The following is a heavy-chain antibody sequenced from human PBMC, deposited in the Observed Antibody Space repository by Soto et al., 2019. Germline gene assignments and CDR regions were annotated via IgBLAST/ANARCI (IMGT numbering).Heavy chain of an antibody. CDR2: IYPSDSDT. V-gene: IGHV5-51*01. J-gene: IGHJ6*02. Sequence: GESLKISCKGSGYSLSNFWIGWVRQMPGKGLEWMGIIYPSDSDTRYSPSFQGQVTISADKSSRTAYLQWSSLKASDSAMYYCARLPQDYYYHGMDVWGQGTKVTVSS. CDR1: GYSLSNFW. CDR3: ARLPQDYYYHGMDV.